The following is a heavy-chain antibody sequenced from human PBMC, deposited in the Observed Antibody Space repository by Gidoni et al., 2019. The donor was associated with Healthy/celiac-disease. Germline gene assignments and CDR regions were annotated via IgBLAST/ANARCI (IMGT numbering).Heavy chain of an antibody. CDR2: IYAGNGNT. J-gene: IGHJ4*02. CDR3: AREAVRRQWLAPVGY. D-gene: IGHD6-19*01. Sequence: QVQLVQSGAEVKKPGASVKVSCKASGYTFTIYAMHWVRQAPGQGCEWMGWIYAGNGNTKYAQKFQGRVTITRDTSASTAYMGLSSLRSEDTAVYYGAREAVRRQWLAPVGYWGQGTLVTVSS. CDR1: GYTFTIYA. V-gene: IGHV1-3*01.